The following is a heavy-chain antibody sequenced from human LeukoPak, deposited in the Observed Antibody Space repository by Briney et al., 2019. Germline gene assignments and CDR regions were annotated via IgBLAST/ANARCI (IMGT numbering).Heavy chain of an antibody. CDR3: ARDRVRGVILDY. CDR1: GDTFSTYV. V-gene: IGHV1-69*13. D-gene: IGHD3-10*01. CDR2: IVPIYGPP. J-gene: IGHJ4*02. Sequence: ASVKVSCKASGDTFSTYVLNWMRQAPGQGLEWVGGIVPIYGPPNYAQKFQGRVTITADESTSTAYMELSSLRSEDTAVYYCARDRVRGVILDYWGQGTLVTVSS.